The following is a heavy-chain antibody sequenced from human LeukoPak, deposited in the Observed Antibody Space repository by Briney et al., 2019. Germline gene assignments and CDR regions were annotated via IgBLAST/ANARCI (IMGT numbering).Heavy chain of an antibody. Sequence: GGSLRLSCAASGFTFSSYAMSWVRQAPGKGLEWVSTISGGGGSTYYADSVKGRFTISRDNSKNTLYLQMNSLRAEDTAVYYCAKDRSLSDFWSGYYTVNWFDPWGQGTLVTVSS. CDR1: GFTFSSYA. V-gene: IGHV3-23*01. CDR2: ISGGGGST. CDR3: AKDRSLSDFWSGYYTVNWFDP. D-gene: IGHD3-3*01. J-gene: IGHJ5*02.